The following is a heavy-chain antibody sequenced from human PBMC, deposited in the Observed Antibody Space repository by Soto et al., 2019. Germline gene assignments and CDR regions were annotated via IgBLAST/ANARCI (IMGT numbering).Heavy chain of an antibody. J-gene: IGHJ6*03. D-gene: IGHD2-2*01. CDR2: KWYDGSNK. Sequence: GGSLRLSCAASGFTFSSYGMHWVRQAPGKGLEWVAVKWYDGSNKYYADSVKGRFTISRDNSKNTLYLQMNSLRAEDTAVYYCARSGIVVVPGYYMDVWGKGTTVTVSS. CDR1: GFTFSSYG. V-gene: IGHV3-33*01. CDR3: ARSGIVVVPGYYMDV.